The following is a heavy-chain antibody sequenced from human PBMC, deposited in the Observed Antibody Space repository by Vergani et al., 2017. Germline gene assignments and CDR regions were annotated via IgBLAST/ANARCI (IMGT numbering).Heavy chain of an antibody. CDR3: AKDQPFAWNPPPFDI. CDR1: GFTFSSYG. Sequence: QVQLVESGGGVVQPGRSLRLSCAASGFTFSSYGMHWVRQAPGKGLEWVAVISYDGSNKYYADSVKGRFTISRDNSKNTLYLQMNSLRAEDTAVYYCAKDQPFAWNPPPFDIWGQGTMVTVSS. V-gene: IGHV3-33*05. CDR2: ISYDGSNK. J-gene: IGHJ3*02. D-gene: IGHD1-1*01.